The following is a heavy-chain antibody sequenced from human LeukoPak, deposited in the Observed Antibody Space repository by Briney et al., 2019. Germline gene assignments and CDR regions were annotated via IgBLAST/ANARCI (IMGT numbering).Heavy chain of an antibody. Sequence: GGSLRLSCAASGFIVSGSYMSWVRQPPGKGLEWVSGIYTDGSTYYADSVQGRFTISRDNSKNTLYLQMNSLRADDTSVYYCVRGHYSNTLGGQGTLVTVSS. D-gene: IGHD4-11*01. V-gene: IGHV3-66*01. CDR3: VRGHYSNTL. J-gene: IGHJ4*02. CDR1: GFIVSGSY. CDR2: IYTDGST.